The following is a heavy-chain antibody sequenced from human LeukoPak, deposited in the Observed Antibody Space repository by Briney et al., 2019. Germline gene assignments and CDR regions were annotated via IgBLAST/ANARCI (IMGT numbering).Heavy chain of an antibody. V-gene: IGHV3-48*03. CDR3: ARGVGNGYIDY. Sequence: GGSLRLSCAVSGFTFSDYEINWVRQTLGKGLEWVSYISSSGTTIYYADSVRGRFTISRDNAKNSLYLQMSSLRAEDTAVYFCARGVGNGYIDYWGQGTLVTVSS. CDR1: GFTFSDYE. CDR2: ISSSGTTI. D-gene: IGHD2-8*01. J-gene: IGHJ4*02.